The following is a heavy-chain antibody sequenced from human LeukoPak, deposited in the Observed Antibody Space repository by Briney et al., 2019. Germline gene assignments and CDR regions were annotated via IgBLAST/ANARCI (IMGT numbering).Heavy chain of an antibody. CDR2: IYYSGST. CDR3: ARQPSNSGYSYGQPTFPYYYYMDV. CDR1: GGSISSSSYY. D-gene: IGHD5-18*01. Sequence: SETLSLTCTVSGGSISSSSYYWGWIRQPPGKGLEWIGSIYYSGSTYYNPSLKSRVTISVDTSKNQFSLKLSSVTAADTAVYYCARQPSNSGYSYGQPTFPYYYYMDVWGKGTTVTISS. V-gene: IGHV4-39*01. J-gene: IGHJ6*03.